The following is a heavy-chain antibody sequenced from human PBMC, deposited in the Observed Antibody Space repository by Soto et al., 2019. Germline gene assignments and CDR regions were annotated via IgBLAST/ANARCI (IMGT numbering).Heavy chain of an antibody. CDR2: IYYSGST. D-gene: IGHD5-12*01. CDR1: GGSLSSSRYY. CDR3: ARQDIVATMYEGWSDP. Sequence: SQTLSLTCTVSGGSLSSSRYYWGWIRQPPGKGLEWIGSIYYSGSTYYNPSLKSRVTISVETSKNQFSLKLSSVTAADTAVYYCARQDIVATMYEGWSDPWGQGTLVTVSS. J-gene: IGHJ5*02. V-gene: IGHV4-39*01.